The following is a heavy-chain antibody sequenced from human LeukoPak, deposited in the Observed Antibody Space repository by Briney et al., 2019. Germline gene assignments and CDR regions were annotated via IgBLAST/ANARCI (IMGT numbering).Heavy chain of an antibody. V-gene: IGHV3-21*01. J-gene: IGHJ4*02. D-gene: IGHD1-26*01. CDR3: ARDLVGATDY. CDR2: ISSSSYI. Sequence: GGSLRLSCAASGFAFSSYSMNWVRQAPGKGLEWVSSISSSSYIYYADSVKGRFTISRDNAKNSLYLQMNSLRAEDTAVYYCARDLVGATDYWGQGTLVTVSS. CDR1: GFAFSSYS.